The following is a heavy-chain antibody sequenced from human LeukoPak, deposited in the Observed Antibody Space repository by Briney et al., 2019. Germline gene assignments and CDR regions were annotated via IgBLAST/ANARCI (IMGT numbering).Heavy chain of an antibody. V-gene: IGHV4-61*02. D-gene: IGHD3-22*01. CDR1: GASINCGSSY. CDR3: ANYYYDSSGYRFDY. CDR2: IFTSGIT. Sequence: SQTLSLTCTFSGASINCGSSYWGWIRQPAGKRLEWIGRIFTSGITDYNPSLKSRVTISIDASKNQFSLKLTSVTAADTAMYYCANYYYDSSGYRFDYWGQGTLVTVSS. J-gene: IGHJ4*02.